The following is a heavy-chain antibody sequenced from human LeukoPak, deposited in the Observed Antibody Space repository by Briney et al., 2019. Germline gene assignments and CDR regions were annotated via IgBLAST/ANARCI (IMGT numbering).Heavy chain of an antibody. J-gene: IGHJ6*03. D-gene: IGHD2-2*02. V-gene: IGHV3-53*01. CDR1: GFTVSSNY. Sequence: GGPLRLSCAASGFTVSSNYMNWVRQAPGKGLEWVSVIYSGGRTYYADSVKGRFTISMDNSKNTLYLQMNSLRAEDTAVYYCARVPLEFCSSTSCYRYYYIDVWGKGTTVTVSS. CDR3: ARVPLEFCSSTSCYRYYYIDV. CDR2: IYSGGRT.